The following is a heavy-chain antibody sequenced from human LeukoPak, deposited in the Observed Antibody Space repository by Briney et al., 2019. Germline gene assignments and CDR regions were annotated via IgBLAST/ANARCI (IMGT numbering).Heavy chain of an antibody. Sequence: PSETLSLTCTVSGGSISSSSYYWGWIRQPPGKGLEWIGSIYYSGSTYHNPSLKSRVTISVDTSKNQFSLKLSSVTAADTAVYYCARVGATHFDYWGQGTLVTVSS. D-gene: IGHD1-26*01. CDR2: IYYSGST. CDR1: GGSISSSSYY. V-gene: IGHV4-39*01. CDR3: ARVGATHFDY. J-gene: IGHJ4*02.